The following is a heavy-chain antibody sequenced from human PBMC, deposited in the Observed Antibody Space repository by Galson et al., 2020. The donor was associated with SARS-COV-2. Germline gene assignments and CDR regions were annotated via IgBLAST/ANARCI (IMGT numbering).Heavy chain of an antibody. V-gene: IGHV3-23*01. D-gene: IGHD2-2*01. CDR2: IRSRGSIA. CDR3: AKDRAPSSGSASDDLFDV. CDR1: GFTFNDFA. Sequence: GGSLRLSCAASGFTFNDFAMNWVRQAPGKGLEWVANIRSRGSIALYRDSVKGRFTISRDNSKNTLYLQMNSLRAEDTAIYYCAKDRAPSSGSASDDLFDVWGPGTTVTVSS. J-gene: IGHJ3*01.